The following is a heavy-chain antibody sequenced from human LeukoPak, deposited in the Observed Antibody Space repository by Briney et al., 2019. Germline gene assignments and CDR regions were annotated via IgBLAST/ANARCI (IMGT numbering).Heavy chain of an antibody. D-gene: IGHD2-15*01. V-gene: IGHV1-2*02. Sequence: GASVRVSCKASEYTFIGYFMHWVRQAPGQGLEWMGWINPSTGGRNYGQKFQGRVTMTRDTSISTAYMELSGLKSDDTAVYYCARARGYCGGDTCHIYGMDVWGQGTTVTVSS. J-gene: IGHJ6*02. CDR2: INPSTGGR. CDR3: ARARGYCGGDTCHIYGMDV. CDR1: EYTFIGYF.